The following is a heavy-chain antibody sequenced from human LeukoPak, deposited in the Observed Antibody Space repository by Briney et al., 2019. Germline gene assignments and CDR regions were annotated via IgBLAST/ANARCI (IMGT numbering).Heavy chain of an antibody. J-gene: IGHJ2*01. CDR1: GGSISNGDYY. D-gene: IGHD6-13*01. CDR3: ASCGAAAGHPWYFDL. V-gene: IGHV4-31*03. CDR2: IYYSGST. Sequence: PSETLSLTCTVSGGSISNGDYYWSWIRQHPGKGLEWIGYIYYSGSTYYNPSLKSRVTISVGTSRNQFSLKLSSVTAADTAVYYCASCGAAAGHPWYFDLWGRGTLVTVSS.